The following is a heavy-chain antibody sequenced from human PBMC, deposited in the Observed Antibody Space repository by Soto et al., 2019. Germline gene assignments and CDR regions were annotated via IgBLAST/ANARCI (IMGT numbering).Heavy chain of an antibody. D-gene: IGHD3-10*01. J-gene: IGHJ4*02. CDR2: ISGGGHTT. V-gene: IGHV3-23*01. CDR1: GFTFNNYA. Sequence: EVQLLESGGGLEQPGGSLRLSCAASGFTFNNYAMTWVRQAPGKGLEWVSAISGGGHTTSYADSVKGRFTVSRDGSKTTLYLQMSSRRAEYTALYYCAKGRGGSGSLTPRVDFWGQGTLVTVSS. CDR3: AKGRGGSGSLTPRVDF.